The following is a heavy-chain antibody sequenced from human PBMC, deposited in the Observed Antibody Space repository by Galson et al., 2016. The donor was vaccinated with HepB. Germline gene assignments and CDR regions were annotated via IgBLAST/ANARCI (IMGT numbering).Heavy chain of an antibody. D-gene: IGHD3-10*01. J-gene: IGHJ5*02. CDR3: AKGGFRILDT. CDR1: GFTFSSYA. CDR2: IDNGGGGRT. V-gene: IGHV3-23*01. Sequence: SLRLSCAASGFTFSSYAMSWVRQAPGRGLDWVSSIDNGGGGRTYYADSVKGRFIISRDNSKTALYLQMNSLRAEDTAVYYCAKGGFRILDTWGQGTLVTVSS.